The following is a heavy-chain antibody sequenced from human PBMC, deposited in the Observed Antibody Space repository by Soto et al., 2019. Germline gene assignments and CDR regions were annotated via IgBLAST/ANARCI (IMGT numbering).Heavy chain of an antibody. Sequence: ASVKVSCKASGYTFTSYDIYWVRQATGQGLEWMGWMNPNTGNSGYAQKFQGRVTMTSDTSISTAHMELSSLRSEDTSVYYCARRAETNGWNGFGADKYYFDFWGQGTLVTVSS. V-gene: IGHV1-8*01. CDR1: GYTFTSYD. J-gene: IGHJ4*02. CDR2: MNPNTGNS. D-gene: IGHD1-1*01. CDR3: ARRAETNGWNGFGADKYYFDF.